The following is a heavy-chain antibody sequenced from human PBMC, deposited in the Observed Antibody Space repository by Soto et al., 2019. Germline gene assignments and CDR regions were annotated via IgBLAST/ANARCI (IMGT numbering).Heavy chain of an antibody. CDR1: GFSLSNARLG. J-gene: IGHJ5*02. D-gene: IGHD2-2*01. CDR3: ALIKDCSRTDCYLASFDP. Sequence: QVTLKESGPVVVKPTETLTLTCTVSGFSLSNARLGVSWIRQPPGKALEWLAYIFSNDDKSYSTSLKNRLTISKDTSKSQVVLTMTNMDPVDSATYFCALIKDCSRTDCYLASFDPWGQGTLVTVSS. V-gene: IGHV2-26*01. CDR2: IFSNDDK.